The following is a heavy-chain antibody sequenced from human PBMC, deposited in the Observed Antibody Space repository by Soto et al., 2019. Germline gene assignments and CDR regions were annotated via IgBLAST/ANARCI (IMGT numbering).Heavy chain of an antibody. D-gene: IGHD3-10*01. CDR3: ARELFGRSVWFDP. CDR1: GGSISSGGYY. V-gene: IGHV4-31*03. CDR2: IYYSGST. Sequence: SETLSLTCTVSGGSISSGGYYWNWIRQHPGKGLEWIGYIYYSGSTYYNPSLKSRVTISVDTSKNQFSLKLSSVTAVDTAVYYCARELFGRSVWFDPWGQGTLVTVSS. J-gene: IGHJ5*02.